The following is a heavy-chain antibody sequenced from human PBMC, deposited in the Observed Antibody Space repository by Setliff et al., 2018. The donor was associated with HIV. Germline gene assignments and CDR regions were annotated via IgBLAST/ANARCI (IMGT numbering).Heavy chain of an antibody. CDR1: GFTFSSYG. J-gene: IGHJ4*02. V-gene: IGHV3-30*02. CDR3: AKMVGGSRSSGSCYFDY. D-gene: IGHD2-15*01. Sequence: GGSLRLSCAASGFTFSSYGMHWVRQAPGKGLEWVTFIRYDGSDKYYADSVKGRFTISRDNSKNTLYLQMNSLRTEDTAVYYCAKMVGGSRSSGSCYFDYWGQGTLVTVSS. CDR2: IRYDGSDK.